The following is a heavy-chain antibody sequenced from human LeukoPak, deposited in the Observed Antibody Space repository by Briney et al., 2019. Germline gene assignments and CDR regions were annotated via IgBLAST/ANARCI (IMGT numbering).Heavy chain of an antibody. CDR3: ARQSDYGFDY. J-gene: IGHJ4*02. CDR2: FYFSGST. V-gene: IGHV4-39*01. CDR1: SGSISSNSYY. D-gene: IGHD4-17*01. Sequence: PSETLSLTCTVSSGSISSNSYYWGWIRQPPGKGLEWIASFYFSGSTYYNPSLKSRVTIYVHTSKNQVSLNLNSVPAADTAVYYCARQSDYGFDYWGQGTLVTVSS.